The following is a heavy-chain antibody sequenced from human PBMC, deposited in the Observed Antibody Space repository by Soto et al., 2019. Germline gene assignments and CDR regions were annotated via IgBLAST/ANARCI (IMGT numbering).Heavy chain of an antibody. CDR1: GFTFSSYA. V-gene: IGHV3-30-3*01. D-gene: IGHD1-26*01. Sequence: QVQLVESGGGVVQPGRSLRLSCAASGFTFSSYAMHWVRQAPGKGLEWVAVISYDGSNKYYADSVKGRFTISRDNSKNTLYLQMNSLRAEDTAVYYCARAPGSNYYYYGMDVWGQGTTVTVSS. CDR2: ISYDGSNK. CDR3: ARAPGSNYYYYGMDV. J-gene: IGHJ6*02.